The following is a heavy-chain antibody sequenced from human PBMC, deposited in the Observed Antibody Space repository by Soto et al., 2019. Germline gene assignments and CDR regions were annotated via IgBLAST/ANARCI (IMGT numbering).Heavy chain of an antibody. CDR3: ARGGRQQLIPTPISSKIDY. CDR2: IYHSGST. CDR1: GGSFSGYY. J-gene: IGHJ4*02. V-gene: IGHV4-34*01. D-gene: IGHD6-13*01. Sequence: SETLSLTRAVYGGSFSGYYWSWIRQPPGKGLEWIGEIYHSGSTNYNPSLKIRVTISVDMAKNQFSLKLSSVTAADTAVYYCARGGRQQLIPTPISSKIDYWGQGTPVTVS.